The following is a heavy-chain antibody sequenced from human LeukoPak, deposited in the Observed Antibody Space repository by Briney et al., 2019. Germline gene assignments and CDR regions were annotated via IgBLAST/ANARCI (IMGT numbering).Heavy chain of an antibody. CDR2: IKQDGSER. J-gene: IGHJ5*02. CDR3: ARGEALAPHWFDP. Sequence: PGGSLRLSCAASGFTFSSYWMSWVRQAPGKGLEWVANIKQDGSERYYVDSVKGRFTISRDNAKNSLYLQMNSLRAEDTAVYYCARGEALAPHWFDPWGQGTLVTVSS. V-gene: IGHV3-7*04. CDR1: GFTFSSYW.